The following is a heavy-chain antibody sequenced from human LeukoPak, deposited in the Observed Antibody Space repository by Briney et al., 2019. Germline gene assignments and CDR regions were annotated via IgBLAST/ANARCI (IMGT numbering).Heavy chain of an antibody. CDR2: IDPSGGST. Sequence: ASVKVSCKASGYTFISFYMHWVRQAPGQGLEWMGIIDPSGGSTTYPQKFQGRVTMTRDMSTRTVYMELSSLGYEDTAVYYCARAPELGSKTKYYFDYWGQGTLVTVSS. CDR3: ARAPELGSKTKYYFDY. D-gene: IGHD1-7*01. J-gene: IGHJ4*02. CDR1: GYTFISFY. V-gene: IGHV1-46*01.